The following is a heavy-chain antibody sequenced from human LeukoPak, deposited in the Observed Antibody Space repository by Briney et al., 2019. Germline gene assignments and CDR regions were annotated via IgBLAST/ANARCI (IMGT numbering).Heavy chain of an antibody. CDR2: ISGSGGST. CDR3: AKNPEIGGWYYGY. D-gene: IGHD6-19*01. CDR1: GFTFSSYA. Sequence: GGPLRLSCAASGFTFSSYAMSWVRQAPGKGLEWVSAISGSGGSTYYADSVKGRFTISRDNSKNTLYLQMNSLRAEDTAVYYCAKNPEIGGWYYGYWGQGTLVTVSS. J-gene: IGHJ4*02. V-gene: IGHV3-23*01.